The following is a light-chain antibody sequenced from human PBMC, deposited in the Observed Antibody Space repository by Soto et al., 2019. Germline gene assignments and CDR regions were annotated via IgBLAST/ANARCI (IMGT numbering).Light chain of an antibody. CDR2: GAS. Sequence: EIVLTQSPGTLSLSPGDSATLSCRASQSVSSTFLAWYQHKPGRPPRLLIHGASSRATGIPDRFTGSGSGTDFTLPIIRLEPEDFAVYYCQQYGSSPLFSFGPGTRVDI. CDR1: QSVSSTF. CDR3: QQYGSSPLFS. J-gene: IGKJ3*01. V-gene: IGKV3-20*01.